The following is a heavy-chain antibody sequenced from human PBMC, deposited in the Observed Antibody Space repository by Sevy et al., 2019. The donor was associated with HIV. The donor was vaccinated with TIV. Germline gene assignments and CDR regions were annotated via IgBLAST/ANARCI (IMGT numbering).Heavy chain of an antibody. CDR3: ESGGSGDVWNYGYYYYGMDV. CDR2: MSPKSGST. J-gene: IGHJ6*02. Sequence: ASVKCSCKASGDTFSTYDINWVRQAPGQGLEWMGWMSPKSGSTGFAQKFQGRLTMTRDTSINTAYMELSSLRSEDTAVYYCESGGSGDVWNYGYYYYGMDVWAQGTTVTVSS. CDR1: GDTFSTYD. D-gene: IGHD3-3*01. V-gene: IGHV1-8*02.